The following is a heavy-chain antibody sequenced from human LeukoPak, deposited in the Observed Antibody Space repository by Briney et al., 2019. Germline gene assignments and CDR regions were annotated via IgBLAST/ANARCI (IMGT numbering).Heavy chain of an antibody. CDR3: ARSRDGYNYGYDY. Sequence: GGSLRLSCAASGFTVSSNYMSWVRQAPGKGLEWGSVIYSGGSTYYADSVKGRFTISRDNSKNTLYLQMNSLRAEDTAVYYCARSRDGYNYGYDYWGQGTLVTVSS. D-gene: IGHD5-24*01. CDR2: IYSGGST. V-gene: IGHV3-66*01. CDR1: GFTVSSNY. J-gene: IGHJ4*02.